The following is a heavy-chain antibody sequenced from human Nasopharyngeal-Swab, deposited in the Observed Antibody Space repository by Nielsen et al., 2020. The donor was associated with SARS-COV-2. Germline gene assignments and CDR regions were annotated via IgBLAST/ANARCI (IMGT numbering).Heavy chain of an antibody. CDR3: AKDYSYGYSDYYYYYMDV. CDR1: GFTFSSYS. Sequence: GGSLRLSCAASGFTFSSYSMSWVRQAPGMGLEWVSYISSSSSTIYYADSVKGRFTISRDNAKNSLYLQMNSLRAEDTAVYYCAKDYSYGYSDYYYYYMDVWGKGTTVTVSS. V-gene: IGHV3-48*04. D-gene: IGHD5-18*01. J-gene: IGHJ6*03. CDR2: ISSSSSTI.